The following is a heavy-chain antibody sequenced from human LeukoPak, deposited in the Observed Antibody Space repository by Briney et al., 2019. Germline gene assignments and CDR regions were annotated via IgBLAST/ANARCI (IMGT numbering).Heavy chain of an antibody. V-gene: IGHV4-38-2*02. CDR1: GYSISSGYY. CDR3: ARVGEVTMVRGVIGI. Sequence: PSETLSLTCTVSGYSISSGYYWGWIRQPPGKGLEWIGSIYHSGSTYYNPSPKSRVTISVDTSKNQFSLKLSSVTAADTAVYYCARVGEVTMVRGVIGIWGQGTLVTVSS. D-gene: IGHD3-10*01. J-gene: IGHJ4*02. CDR2: IYHSGST.